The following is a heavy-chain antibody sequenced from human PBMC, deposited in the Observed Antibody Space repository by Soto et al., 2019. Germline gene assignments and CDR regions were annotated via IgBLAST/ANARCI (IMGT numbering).Heavy chain of an antibody. CDR1: GFTFSGYS. CDR3: ARPNYYYDSSGPPAY. V-gene: IGHV3-48*02. CDR2: ISSAGTTI. J-gene: IGHJ4*02. D-gene: IGHD3-22*01. Sequence: PGGSLRLSCVVSGFTFSGYSMNWVRQTPGKGLEWLSYISSAGTTISYADSVKGRFTISRDNAKNSLYLQMNSLRDEDTAVYYCARPNYYYDSSGPPAYWSQGTLVTVSS.